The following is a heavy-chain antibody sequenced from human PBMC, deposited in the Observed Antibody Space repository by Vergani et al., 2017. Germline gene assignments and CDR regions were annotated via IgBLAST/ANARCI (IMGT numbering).Heavy chain of an antibody. Sequence: QVQVVQSGAEVKKSGASVKVSCKTSGYTFSNYYMHWVRQAPGQGLEWMGIINPSGGHTNYAQKFQGRVTMTRDTSTSKVYMELSSLRSEDTAIYYFARGDYGILTGYRYWGQGTLVTVSA. CDR3: ARGDYGILTGYRY. CDR1: GYTFSNYY. D-gene: IGHD3-9*01. V-gene: IGHV1-46*03. J-gene: IGHJ4*02. CDR2: INPSGGHT.